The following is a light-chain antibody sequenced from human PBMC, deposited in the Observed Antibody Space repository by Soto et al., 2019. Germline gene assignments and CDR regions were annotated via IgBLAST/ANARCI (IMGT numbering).Light chain of an antibody. CDR1: NIGSHN. CDR3: QGWDSSGI. V-gene: IGLV3-9*01. Sequence: SYELTQPLSVSVALGQTARITCGGKNIGSHNVHWYQQKPGQAPVVVIYRDRNRPSGIPERFSGANSWNTATLTISRAQAGDEAEYYCQGWDSSGIFGGGTKLTVL. CDR2: RDR. J-gene: IGLJ2*01.